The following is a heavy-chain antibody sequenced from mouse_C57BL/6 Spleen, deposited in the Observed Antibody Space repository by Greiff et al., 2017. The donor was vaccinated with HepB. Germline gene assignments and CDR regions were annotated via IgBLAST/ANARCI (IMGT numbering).Heavy chain of an antibody. CDR1: GYTFTDYY. J-gene: IGHJ3*01. CDR2: INPNNGGT. V-gene: IGHV1-26*01. CDR3: ARHYYGISYVTWCAH. D-gene: IGHD1-1*01. Sequence: VQLQQSGPELVKPGASVKISCKASGYTFTDYYMNWVKQSHGKSLEWIGDINPNNGGTSYNQKFKGKATLTVDKSSSTAYMELRSLTSEDSAVYYCARHYYGISYVTWCAHRGQETLFTVSA.